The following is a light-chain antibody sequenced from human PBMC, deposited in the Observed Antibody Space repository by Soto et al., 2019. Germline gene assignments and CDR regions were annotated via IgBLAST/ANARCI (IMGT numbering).Light chain of an antibody. Sequence: QSVLTQPPSASGSPGQSVAISCTGTSSDVGGYDYVSWYQQHPGKAPKLMIYEVNKRPSGVPDRFSGSKSGNTASLTVSGLQAEDEADYYCSSYAGSSNVFGTGTKGIGL. CDR1: SSDVGGYDY. V-gene: IGLV2-8*01. CDR2: EVN. CDR3: SSYAGSSNV. J-gene: IGLJ1*01.